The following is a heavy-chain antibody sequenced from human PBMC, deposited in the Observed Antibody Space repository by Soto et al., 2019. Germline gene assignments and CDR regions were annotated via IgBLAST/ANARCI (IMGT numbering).Heavy chain of an antibody. CDR1: GGTFSSYA. D-gene: IGHD2-15*01. V-gene: IGHV1-69*01. J-gene: IGHJ5*02. CDR3: AKRYCSGGSCLGFDP. CDR2: IIPIFGTA. Sequence: QVQLVQSGDEVKKPGSSVKVSCKASGGTFSSYAIIWVRQAPGQGLEWMGGIIPIFGTANYAQKFQGRVTITADESTSTAYMELSSLRSEDTAVYYCAKRYCSGGSCLGFDPWGQGTLVTVSS.